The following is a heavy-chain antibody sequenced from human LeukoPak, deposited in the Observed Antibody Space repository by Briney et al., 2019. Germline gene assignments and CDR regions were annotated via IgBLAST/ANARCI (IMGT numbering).Heavy chain of an antibody. CDR2: IIPILGIA. CDR1: GGTFSSYA. V-gene: IGHV1-69*04. CDR3: ARDHRAEWLRLEGPFYYGMDV. D-gene: IGHD5-12*01. Sequence: GSSVKVSCEASGGTFSSYAISWVRQAPGQGLEWMGRIIPILGIANYAQKFQGRVTITADKSTSTAYMELSSLRSEDTAVYYCARDHRAEWLRLEGPFYYGMDVWGQGTTVTVSS. J-gene: IGHJ6*02.